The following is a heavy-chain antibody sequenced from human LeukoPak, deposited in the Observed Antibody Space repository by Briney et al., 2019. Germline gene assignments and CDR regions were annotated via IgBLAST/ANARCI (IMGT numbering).Heavy chain of an antibody. CDR2: ISGSGGST. CDR3: AKDQEELLPTLFDY. Sequence: PGGSLRLSCAASGFTFSSYAMSWVRQAPGKGLEWVSTISGSGGSTYYADSVKGRFTISRDNSKNTLYLRMNSLRAEDTAVYYCAKDQEELLPTLFDYWGQGTLVTVSS. CDR1: GFTFSSYA. J-gene: IGHJ4*02. V-gene: IGHV3-23*01. D-gene: IGHD1-26*01.